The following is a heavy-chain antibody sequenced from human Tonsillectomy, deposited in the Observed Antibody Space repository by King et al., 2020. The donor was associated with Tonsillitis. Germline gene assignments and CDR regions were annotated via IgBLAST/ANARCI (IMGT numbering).Heavy chain of an antibody. CDR3: TVSCPSYYGMDV. V-gene: IGHV3-15*01. Sequence: VQLVESGGGLVKPGGSLRLSCAASGFTFSNAWMSWVRQAPGKGLEWVGRIKSKTDGGTTDYAAPVKGRFTISRDDSKNKLYLQMNSLKTEDTAVYYCTVSCPSYYGMDVWGQGTTVTVSS. CDR1: GFTFSNAW. J-gene: IGHJ6*02. CDR2: IKSKTDGGTT.